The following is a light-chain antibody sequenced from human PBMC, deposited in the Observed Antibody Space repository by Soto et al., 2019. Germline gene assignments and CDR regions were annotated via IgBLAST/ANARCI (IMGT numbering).Light chain of an antibody. J-gene: IGKJ5*01. CDR3: QKYSSVIT. CDR1: QGISNF. Sequence: DIQMTQSPSSLSTSVGDRVTITCRASQGISNFLAWYQQKPGKVPKLLISAASTLQSGVPSRFSGSGSGTDFTLTITSLQPEDVATYYWQKYSSVITFGQGTRLAIK. V-gene: IGKV1-27*01. CDR2: AAS.